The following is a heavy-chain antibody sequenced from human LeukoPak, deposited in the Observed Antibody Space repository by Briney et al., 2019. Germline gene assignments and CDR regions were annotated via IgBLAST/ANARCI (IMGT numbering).Heavy chain of an antibody. CDR2: IYTSGST. D-gene: IGHD3-3*01. CDR1: GGSINSGSYY. CDR3: ARDGVTIFGVITYWYFDL. Sequence: SETLSLTCTVSGGSINSGSYYWSWIRQPAGKGLEWIGRIYTSGSTHYNPSLESRVTISLDTSKNQFSLKLSSVTAADTAVYYCARDGVTIFGVITYWYFDLWGRGTLVTVSS. V-gene: IGHV4-61*02. J-gene: IGHJ2*01.